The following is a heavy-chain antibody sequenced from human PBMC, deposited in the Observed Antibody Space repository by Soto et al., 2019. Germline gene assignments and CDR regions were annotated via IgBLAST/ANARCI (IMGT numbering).Heavy chain of an antibody. D-gene: IGHD3-22*01. CDR1: GGSISRSSYY. J-gene: IGHJ4*02. Sequence: EILYLTCSVAGGSISRSSYYWGWIRQPPGKGLEWIGSIYYSGSTYYNPSLKSRVTISVDTSKNQFSLKLSSVTAADTAVYYCARLRYDSSGYYYPEYWGQGILVTVSS. CDR3: ARLRYDSSGYYYPEY. V-gene: IGHV4-39*01. CDR2: IYYSGST.